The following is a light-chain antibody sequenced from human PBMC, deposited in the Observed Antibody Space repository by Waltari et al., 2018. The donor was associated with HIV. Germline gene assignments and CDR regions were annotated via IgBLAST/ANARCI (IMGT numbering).Light chain of an antibody. Sequence: QSALTQPASVSGSPGQSITISCTGTSSDIDGYNYVSWYQQHPGKAPKLLIYDVSNRPSGLSTRFSGAKSGNTASLTISGLQAEDEADYYWSSYTSSSTKVFGGGTKLTVL. CDR1: SSDIDGYNY. V-gene: IGLV2-14*03. CDR2: DVS. CDR3: SSYTSSSTKV. J-gene: IGLJ2*01.